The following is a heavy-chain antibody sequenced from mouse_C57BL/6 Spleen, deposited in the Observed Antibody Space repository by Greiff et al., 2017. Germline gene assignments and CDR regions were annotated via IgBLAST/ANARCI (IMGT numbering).Heavy chain of an antibody. CDR2: INYDGSST. V-gene: IGHV5-16*01. CDR1: GFTFSDYY. CDR3: ARENWAHYFDY. J-gene: IGHJ2*01. Sequence: EAMLVESEGGLVQPGSSMKLSCTASGFTFSDYYMAWVRQVPEKGLEWVANINYDGSSTYYLDSLKSRFIISRDNAKNILYLQMSSLKSEDTATYYCARENWAHYFDYWGQGTTLTVSS. D-gene: IGHD4-1*01.